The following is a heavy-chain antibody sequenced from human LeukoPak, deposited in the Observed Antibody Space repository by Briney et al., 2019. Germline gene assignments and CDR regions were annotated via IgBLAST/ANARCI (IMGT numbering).Heavy chain of an antibody. CDR2: ISSSGSTI. V-gene: IGHV3-11*01. CDR3: ARAPNSGSYYPSYYFDY. CDR1: GFTFSDYY. Sequence: GGSLRLSCAASGFTFSDYYMSWIRQAPGKGLEWVSYISSSGSTIYYADSVKGRFTISRDNAKNSLYLQMNSLRAEDTAVYYCARAPNSGSYYPSYYFDYWGQGTLVTVSS. J-gene: IGHJ4*02. D-gene: IGHD1-26*01.